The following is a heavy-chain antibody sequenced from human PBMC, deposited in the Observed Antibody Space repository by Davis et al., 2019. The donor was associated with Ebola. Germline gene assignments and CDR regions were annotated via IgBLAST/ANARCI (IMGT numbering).Heavy chain of an antibody. J-gene: IGHJ6*02. D-gene: IGHD3-10*01. CDR1: GFTFSSYW. CDR3: ARDEGVILVFHGMDV. CDR2: INSDGSST. V-gene: IGHV3-74*01. Sequence: GALKISCAASGFTFSSYWMHWVRQAPGKGLVWVSRINSDGSSTSYADSVKGRFTISRDNAKNTLYLQMNSLRAEDTAVYYCARDEGVILVFHGMDVWGQGTTVTVSS.